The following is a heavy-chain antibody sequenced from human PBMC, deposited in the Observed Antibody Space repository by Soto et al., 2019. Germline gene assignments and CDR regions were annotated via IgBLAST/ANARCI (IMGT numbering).Heavy chain of an antibody. D-gene: IGHD3-16*01. V-gene: IGHV4-34*01. CDR1: GGSFSSYY. Sequence: SETLSLTCAVYGGSFSSYYWSWICQPPGKGLEWIGKIYYSGSTKYNPSLKSRVTISVDTSKNQFSLKLSSVTAADTAVYYCARQSNLRSVTNWFDPWGQGTLVTV. CDR2: IYYSGST. J-gene: IGHJ5*02. CDR3: ARQSNLRSVTNWFDP.